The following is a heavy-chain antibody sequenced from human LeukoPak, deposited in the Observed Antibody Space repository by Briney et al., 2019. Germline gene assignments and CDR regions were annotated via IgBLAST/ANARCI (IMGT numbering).Heavy chain of an antibody. J-gene: IGHJ6*02. CDR2: ISYDGSNK. CDR3: AKAPNLDYYYYGMDV. CDR1: GFIFSSYS. Sequence: GGSLRLSCAASGFIFSSYSMNWVRQAPGKGLEWVAVISYDGSNKYYADSVKGRFTISRDNSKNTLYLQMNSLRAEDTAVYYCAKAPNLDYYYYGMDVWGQGTTVTVSS. V-gene: IGHV3-30*18.